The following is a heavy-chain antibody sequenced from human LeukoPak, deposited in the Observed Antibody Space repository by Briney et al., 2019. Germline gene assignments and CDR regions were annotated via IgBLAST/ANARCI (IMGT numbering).Heavy chain of an antibody. CDR3: AREGDYYDSSGYYDY. D-gene: IGHD3-22*01. CDR2: IYYGGST. CDR1: GGSISSGDYY. V-gene: IGHV4-30-4*01. J-gene: IGHJ4*02. Sequence: SQTLSLTCTVSGGSISSGDYYWSWIRQPPGKGLEWIGYIYYGGSTYYNPSLKSRVTISVDTSKNQFSLKLSSVTAADTAVYYCAREGDYYDSSGYYDYWGQGTLVTVSS.